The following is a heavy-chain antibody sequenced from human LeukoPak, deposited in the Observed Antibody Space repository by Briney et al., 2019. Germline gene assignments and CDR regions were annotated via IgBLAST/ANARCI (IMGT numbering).Heavy chain of an antibody. D-gene: IGHD1-26*01. CDR1: GFTFSSYA. J-gene: IGHJ3*02. CDR3: AKDLLWFQYSGSYYISHEAFDI. Sequence: PGGSLRLSCAASGFTFSSYAMSWVRQAPGKGLEWVSAISGSGGSTYYADSVKGRFTISRDNSKNTLYLQMNSLRAEDTAVYYCAKDLLWFQYSGSYYISHEAFDIWGQGTMVTVSS. CDR2: ISGSGGST. V-gene: IGHV3-23*01.